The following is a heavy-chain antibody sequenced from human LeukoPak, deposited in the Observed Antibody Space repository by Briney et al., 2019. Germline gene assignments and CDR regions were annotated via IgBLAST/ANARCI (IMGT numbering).Heavy chain of an antibody. Sequence: SETLSLTCAVYGGSFSGYYWSWIRQPPGKGLEWIGEINHSGSTNYNPSLKSRVTISVDTSKNQFSLKLSSVTAADTAVYYCARDPTTRGYYYYYGMDVWGQGTTVTVSS. V-gene: IGHV4-34*01. J-gene: IGHJ6*02. CDR2: INHSGST. D-gene: IGHD1-14*01. CDR3: ARDPTTRGYYYYYGMDV. CDR1: GGSFSGYY.